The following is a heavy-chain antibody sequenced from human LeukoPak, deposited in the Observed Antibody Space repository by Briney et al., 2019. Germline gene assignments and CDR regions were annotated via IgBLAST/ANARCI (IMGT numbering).Heavy chain of an antibody. Sequence: SETLSLTCAVSGYSISSGYYWGWIRQPPGKGLEWIGSIHHSGNTHNNSSLKSRVTMSVGTSKNQFSLRLSSVTAADTAVYYCARYGSGFDDSWGQGTLVTVSS. CDR2: IHHSGNT. D-gene: IGHD3-10*01. V-gene: IGHV4-38-2*01. CDR1: GYSISSGYY. CDR3: ARYGSGFDDS. J-gene: IGHJ4*02.